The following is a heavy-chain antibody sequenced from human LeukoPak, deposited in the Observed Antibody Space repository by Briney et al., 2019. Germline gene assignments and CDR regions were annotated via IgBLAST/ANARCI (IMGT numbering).Heavy chain of an antibody. CDR1: GYTFTGYY. CDR3: AGRYCSSTSCYSAPFDY. J-gene: IGHJ4*02. Sequence: GASVKLSCKASGYTFTGYYMHWVRQAPGQGLGWLGFINPNSGGTNYAQKFQGRVTMTRDTSISTAYMELSRLRSDDTAVYYCAGRYCSSTSCYSAPFDYWGQGTLVTVSS. V-gene: IGHV1-2*02. CDR2: INPNSGGT. D-gene: IGHD2-2*01.